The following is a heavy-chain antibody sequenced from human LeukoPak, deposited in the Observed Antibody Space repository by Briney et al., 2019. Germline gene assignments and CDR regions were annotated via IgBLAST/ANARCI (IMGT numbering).Heavy chain of an antibody. Sequence: GGSLRLSCAASGFTVSSNYMSWVRQAPGKGLEWVSVIYTGGSIYYADSVKGRFTISRDKSMNILYLQMNSLRAEDAAVYHCARGATYGSGKFFDYWGQGTLVTVSS. CDR2: IYTGGSI. J-gene: IGHJ4*02. CDR3: ARGATYGSGKFFDY. D-gene: IGHD3-10*01. V-gene: IGHV3-53*01. CDR1: GFTVSSNY.